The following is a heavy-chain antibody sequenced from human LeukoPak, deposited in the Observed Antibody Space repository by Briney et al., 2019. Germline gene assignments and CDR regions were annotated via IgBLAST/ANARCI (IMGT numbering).Heavy chain of an antibody. Sequence: GGSLRLSCAVSGFPFSVYEMNWVRQAPGKGLEWVSNIGSSGTTIYYADSVRGQFSISRDNAKSSLYLQMNSLRVEDTAVYYCALLAVASDFDYWGQGALVTVSS. CDR2: IGSSGTTI. V-gene: IGHV3-48*03. J-gene: IGHJ4*02. CDR1: GFPFSVYE. D-gene: IGHD6-19*01. CDR3: ALLAVASDFDY.